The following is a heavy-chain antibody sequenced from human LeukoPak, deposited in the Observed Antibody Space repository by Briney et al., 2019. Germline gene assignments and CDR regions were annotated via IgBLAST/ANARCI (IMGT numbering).Heavy chain of an antibody. CDR1: GFTFSSYA. CDR3: TTDLNHDVLTGRLFDS. D-gene: IGHD3-9*01. Sequence: GGSLRLSCAASGFTFSSYAMSWVRQAPGKGLEWVSAISGSGGSTYYADSVKGRFTISRDNSKNTLYLQMNSLKTEDTAVYYCTTDLNHDVLTGRLFDSWGQGTRVTVSS. V-gene: IGHV3-23*01. CDR2: ISGSGGST. J-gene: IGHJ4*02.